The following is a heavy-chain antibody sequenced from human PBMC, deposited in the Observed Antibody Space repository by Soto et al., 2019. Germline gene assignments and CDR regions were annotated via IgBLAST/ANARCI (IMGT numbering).Heavy chain of an antibody. Sequence: PGESLKISCKGSGYRFTSQWISWVRQVPGKGLEWVGRIDPSDSYTSYSPAFQGHVSISSDNSISTAYLQWSSLKASDTAKYYCARHGKSSVISKTYGMYVWGQGTTVTVSS. CDR2: IDPSDSYT. D-gene: IGHD3-3*02. J-gene: IGHJ6*02. CDR1: GYRFTSQW. V-gene: IGHV5-10-1*01. CDR3: ARHGKSSVISKTYGMYV.